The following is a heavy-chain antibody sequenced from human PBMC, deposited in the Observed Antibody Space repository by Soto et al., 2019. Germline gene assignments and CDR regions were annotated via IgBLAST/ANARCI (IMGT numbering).Heavy chain of an antibody. CDR1: GYTFTSYY. D-gene: IGHD3-3*01. Sequence: ASVKVSCKASGYTFTSYYMHWVRQAPGQGLEWMGIINPSGGNTNYAQKFQGRVTITTDTSTSTAYMELSSLRSEDTAVYYCARGEWLLFQVYYYYYYGMDVWGQGTTVTVSS. CDR3: ARGEWLLFQVYYYYYYGMDV. J-gene: IGHJ6*02. CDR2: INPSGGNT. V-gene: IGHV1-46*01.